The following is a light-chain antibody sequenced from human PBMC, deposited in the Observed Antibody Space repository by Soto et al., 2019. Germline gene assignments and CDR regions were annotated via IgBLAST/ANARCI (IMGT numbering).Light chain of an antibody. CDR1: SSNIGTNY. CDR2: DNN. J-gene: IGLJ2*01. CDR3: ETWDDSLPGAV. V-gene: IGLV1-51*01. Sequence: QAVVTQPPSVSAAPGQTVTISCSGSSSNIGTNYVSWYQQLPGTVPTLLIYDNNKRPSGIPDRFSASKSGTSATLDITGLQIGDEADYYCETWDDSLPGAVFGGGTKVTVL.